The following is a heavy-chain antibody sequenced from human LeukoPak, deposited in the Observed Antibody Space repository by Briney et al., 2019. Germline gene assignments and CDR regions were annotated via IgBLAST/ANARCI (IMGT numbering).Heavy chain of an antibody. CDR3: ARDRPHYYDRSGYYYAY. CDR2: IGGNSGDT. D-gene: IGHD3-22*01. V-gene: IGHV1-18*01. CDR1: GGTFSSYA. J-gene: IGHJ4*02. Sequence: ASVKVSCKASGGTFSSYAISWVRQAPGQSLEWIGWIGGNSGDTKYAQKFQGRVIMTTDTSTSTAYMEMRSLRSDDTAVYYCARDRPHYYDRSGYYYAYWGQGTLITVST.